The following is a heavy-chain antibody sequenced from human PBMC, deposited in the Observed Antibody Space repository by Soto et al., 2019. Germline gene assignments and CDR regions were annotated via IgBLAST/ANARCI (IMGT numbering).Heavy chain of an antibody. J-gene: IGHJ4*02. D-gene: IGHD3-22*01. V-gene: IGHV2-26*01. Sequence: SGPTLVNPTETLTLTCTVSGFSLSNARMGVSWIRQPPGKALEWLAHIFSNDEKSYSTSLKSRLTISKDTSKSQVVLTMTNMDPVDTATYYRARDYYDSSGYLASDYWGQGTLVTVSS. CDR3: ARDYYDSSGYLASDY. CDR1: GFSLSNARMG. CDR2: IFSNDEK.